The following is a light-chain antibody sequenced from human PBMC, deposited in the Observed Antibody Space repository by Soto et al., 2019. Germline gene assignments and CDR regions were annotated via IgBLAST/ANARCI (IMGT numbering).Light chain of an antibody. J-gene: IGKJ2*01. CDR3: QQGHNWPLT. CDR2: GAS. V-gene: IGKV3-15*01. CDR1: QSISSE. Sequence: EIVMTQSPATLSVSPGERATLSCRASQSISSELAWYQQKPGQPPRLLIYGASTRATGVPARFTGSGSGSDITLTISGLQSEDFAFYYCQQGHNWPLTFGQGTRLEI.